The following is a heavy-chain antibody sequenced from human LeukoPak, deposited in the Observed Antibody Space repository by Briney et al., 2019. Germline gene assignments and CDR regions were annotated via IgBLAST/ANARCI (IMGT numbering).Heavy chain of an antibody. J-gene: IGHJ3*02. CDR1: GGSISSYY. D-gene: IGHD3-10*01. CDR3: ATRDERGSEAFDI. CDR2: IYYSGST. Sequence: SETLPLTCTVSGGSISSYYWSWIRQPPGKGLEGIGYIYYSGSTNYNPSLKSRVTISVDTSKNQFSLKLSSVTAADTAVYYCATRDERGSEAFDIRGQGTMVTVSS. V-gene: IGHV4-59*08.